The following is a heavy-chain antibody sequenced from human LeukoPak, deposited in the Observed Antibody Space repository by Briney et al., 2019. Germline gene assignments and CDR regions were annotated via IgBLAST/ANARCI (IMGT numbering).Heavy chain of an antibody. J-gene: IGHJ4*02. CDR1: GFTFSSYS. D-gene: IGHD4-17*01. V-gene: IGHV3-21*01. CDR3: ARANTYGDYELDY. Sequence: GGSLRLSCAASGFTFSSYSMNWVRQAPGKGLEWVSSISSSSYIYYADSVKGRFTISRDNAKNSLYLQMNSLRAEDTAVYYCARANTYGDYELDYWGQGTLVTVSS. CDR2: ISSSSYI.